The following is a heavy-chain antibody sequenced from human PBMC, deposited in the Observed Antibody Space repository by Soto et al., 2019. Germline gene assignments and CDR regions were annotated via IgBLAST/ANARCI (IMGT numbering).Heavy chain of an antibody. CDR3: ARAHYDFYYYYMDV. CDR2: IYYSGCT. V-gene: IGHV4-59*01. D-gene: IGHD3-3*01. CDR1: GGSISSYY. J-gene: IGHJ6*03. Sequence: SETLSLTCTVSGGSISSYYWSWIRQPPGKGLEWIGYIYYSGCTNYNPSLKSRVTISVDTSKNQFSLKLSSVTAADTAVYYCARAHYDFYYYYMDVWGKGTTVTVSS.